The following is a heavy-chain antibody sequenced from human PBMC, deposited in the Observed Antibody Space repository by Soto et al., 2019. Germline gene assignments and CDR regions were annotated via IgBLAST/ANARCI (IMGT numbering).Heavy chain of an antibody. J-gene: IGHJ3*02. Sequence: PAETLSLSCTVSGGSISSSTYYWGWIRQPPGKGLEWIGSAFYSGSTYYNPSLKSRVTISVDTSKNQFSLRMRSVTAADSAVYYCARHSTLFYFTYAFDIWGQGTMVTVSS. V-gene: IGHV4-39*01. CDR3: ARHSTLFYFTYAFDI. D-gene: IGHD1-26*01. CDR1: GGSISSSTYY. CDR2: AFYSGST.